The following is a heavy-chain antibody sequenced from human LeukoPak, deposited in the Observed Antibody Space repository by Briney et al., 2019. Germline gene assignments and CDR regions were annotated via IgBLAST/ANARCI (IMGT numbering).Heavy chain of an antibody. Sequence: PGGSLRLSCAASGFTFSDYYMSWIRQAPGKGLEWVAFIRYDGSNKYYADSVKGRFTLSRDNFKNTLSLQMNSLRAEDTAVYYCVRDRDWGFDYWGQGTLVTVSS. CDR3: VRDRDWGFDY. J-gene: IGHJ4*02. CDR2: IRYDGSNK. V-gene: IGHV3-30*02. D-gene: IGHD3/OR15-3a*01. CDR1: GFTFSDYY.